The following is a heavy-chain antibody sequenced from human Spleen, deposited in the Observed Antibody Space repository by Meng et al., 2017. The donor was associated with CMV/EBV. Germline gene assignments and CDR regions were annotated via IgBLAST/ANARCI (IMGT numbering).Heavy chain of an antibody. CDR3: ARDLRSLTSIAVGFDP. V-gene: IGHV3-48*03. CDR1: GFTFSGYE. Sequence: GGSLRLSCAASGFTFSGYEMNWVRQAPGKGLEWVSYISSSGSTIYYADSVKGRFTISRDNAKNSLYLQMNRLRAEDTAVYYCARDLRSLTSIAVGFDPWGQGTLVTVSS. CDR2: ISSSGSTI. D-gene: IGHD6-19*01. J-gene: IGHJ5*02.